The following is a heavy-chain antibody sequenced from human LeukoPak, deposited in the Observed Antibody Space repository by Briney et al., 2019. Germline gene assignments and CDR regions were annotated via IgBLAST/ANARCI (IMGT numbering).Heavy chain of an antibody. CDR1: GFTFSIYA. J-gene: IGHJ5*02. Sequence: GRSLRLSCAASGFTFSIYAMHWVPEARGKGLEWGADISYDGSNKYYADSVKGRFTISRDNSKNTLYLQMNSLRAEDTAVYYCARDMHYSSSWYNWFDPWGQGTLVTVSS. V-gene: IGHV3-30*01. CDR2: ISYDGSNK. CDR3: ARDMHYSSSWYNWFDP. D-gene: IGHD6-13*01.